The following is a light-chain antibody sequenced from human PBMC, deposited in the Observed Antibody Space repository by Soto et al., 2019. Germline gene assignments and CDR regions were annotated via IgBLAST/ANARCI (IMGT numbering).Light chain of an antibody. Sequence: QSVLTQPASVSGSPGQSITISCTGTSSDVGGYNYVSWYQQHPGKAPKLMIYDVSNRPSGVANRFSGSKSGNTASLTISGLQAEDEADYYCCSYRNTNTLRVFGGGTKLTVL. V-gene: IGLV2-14*01. J-gene: IGLJ2*01. CDR2: DVS. CDR1: SSDVGGYNY. CDR3: CSYRNTNTLRV.